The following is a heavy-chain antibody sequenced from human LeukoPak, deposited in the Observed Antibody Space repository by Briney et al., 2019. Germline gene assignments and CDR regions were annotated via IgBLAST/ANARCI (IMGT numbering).Heavy chain of an antibody. Sequence: GGSLRLSCAASGFTFSSYAMSWVRQAPGKGLEWVSYISSRSSTTYYADSVKGRFTISRDNAKNSVYLQMNNLRAEDTAVYYCARDKSAYYDSSLFDYWGQGTLVTVSS. V-gene: IGHV3-48*01. D-gene: IGHD3-22*01. CDR1: GFTFSSYA. CDR3: ARDKSAYYDSSLFDY. J-gene: IGHJ4*02. CDR2: ISSRSSTT.